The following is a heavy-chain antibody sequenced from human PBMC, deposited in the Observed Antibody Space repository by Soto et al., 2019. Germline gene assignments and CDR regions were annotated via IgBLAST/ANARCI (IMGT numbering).Heavy chain of an antibody. CDR1: GYTFTSYG. Sequence: QVQLVQSGAEVKKPGASVKVSCKASGYTFTSYGISWVRQAPGQGLEWMGWISAYNGNTNYAQKLQGRVTMTTDTTTSTAYMELRSLRSDDTAVYYCARVVVAAALPNNNWFDPWGQGTLVTVSS. D-gene: IGHD2-15*01. CDR3: ARVVVAAALPNNNWFDP. V-gene: IGHV1-18*01. CDR2: ISAYNGNT. J-gene: IGHJ5*02.